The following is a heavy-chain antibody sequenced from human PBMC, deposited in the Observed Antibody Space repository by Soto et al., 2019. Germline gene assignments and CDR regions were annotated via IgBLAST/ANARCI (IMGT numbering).Heavy chain of an antibody. CDR3: ATSNWFDP. CDR1: GGSISSRGYY. Sequence: TSETLSLTCTVSGGSISSRGYYWGWIRQPPGKGLEWIGTIYYSGSTYYNPSLKSRVTISVDTSKNQFSLKLSSVTAADTAVYYSATSNWFDPWGQGTLVT. V-gene: IGHV4-39*01. CDR2: IYYSGST. J-gene: IGHJ5*02.